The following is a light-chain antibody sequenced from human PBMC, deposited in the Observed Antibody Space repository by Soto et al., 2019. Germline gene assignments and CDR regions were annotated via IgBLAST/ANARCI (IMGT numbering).Light chain of an antibody. Sequence: EIVLTQSPGTLSLSPGDSATLSCKASQSVADNYLAWYQQKPGQAPRLLIYAASRRAIGIPDTFSVSGSGTDFTLTITRLEPEDFALYYCQQYGHSPRTFGQGTKVEIK. CDR1: QSVADNY. CDR2: AAS. V-gene: IGKV3-20*01. CDR3: QQYGHSPRT. J-gene: IGKJ1*01.